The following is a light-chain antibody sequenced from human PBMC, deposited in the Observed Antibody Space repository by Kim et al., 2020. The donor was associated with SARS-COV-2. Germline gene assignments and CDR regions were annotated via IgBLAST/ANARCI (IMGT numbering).Light chain of an antibody. V-gene: IGKV3-20*01. Sequence: PGERASLSCRASQSMRAGYLTWYRQKPGQPPRLLMYGASTRATGIPDRFSGSQSGTDFILTINRLEPEDSAISYCHHLSSTPYYSFGQGTKLEI. CDR3: HHLSSTPYYS. CDR2: GAS. CDR1: QSMRAGY. J-gene: IGKJ2*03.